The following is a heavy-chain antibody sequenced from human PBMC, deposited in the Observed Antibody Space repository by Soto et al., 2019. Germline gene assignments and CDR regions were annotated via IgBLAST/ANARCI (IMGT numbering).Heavy chain of an antibody. CDR3: AKEDTTGYYYYYGMDV. D-gene: IGHD4-17*01. Sequence: PGGSLRLSWAASGFTFSSYAMIWVRQAPGKGLEWVSAISGSGGSTYYADSVKGRFTISRDNSKNTLYLQMNSLRAEDTAVYYCAKEDTTGYYYYYGMDVWGQGTTVTVSS. V-gene: IGHV3-23*01. J-gene: IGHJ6*02. CDR2: ISGSGGST. CDR1: GFTFSSYA.